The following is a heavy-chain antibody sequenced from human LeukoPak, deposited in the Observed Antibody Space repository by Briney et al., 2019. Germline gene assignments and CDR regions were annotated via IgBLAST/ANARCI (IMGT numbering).Heavy chain of an antibody. Sequence: PSETLSLTCTVSGGSISSYYWSWIRQPPGKGLEWIGYIYYSGSTNYNPSLKSRVTISVDTSKNQFSLKLSSVTAADTAVYYCAMELGTNWFDPWGQGTLVTVSS. D-gene: IGHD7-27*01. J-gene: IGHJ5*02. CDR1: GGSISSYY. CDR2: IYYSGST. V-gene: IGHV4-59*01. CDR3: AMELGTNWFDP.